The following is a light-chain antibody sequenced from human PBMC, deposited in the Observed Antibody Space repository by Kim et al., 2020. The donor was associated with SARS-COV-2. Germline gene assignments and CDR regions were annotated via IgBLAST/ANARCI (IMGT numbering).Light chain of an antibody. V-gene: IGLV2-14*03. Sequence: QSALTQPASVSGSPGQSITISCTGTSSDVRGYNYVSWYQQHPGKAPKLMIYDVSNRPSGVSNRFSGSKSGNTASLTISGLQAEDEADYYCSSYTSSSTLDVFGTGTKVTVL. J-gene: IGLJ1*01. CDR3: SSYTSSSTLDV. CDR1: SSDVRGYNY. CDR2: DVS.